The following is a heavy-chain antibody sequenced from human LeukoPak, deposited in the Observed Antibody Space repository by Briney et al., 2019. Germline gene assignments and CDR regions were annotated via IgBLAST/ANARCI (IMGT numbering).Heavy chain of an antibody. CDR1: GFTFSSYG. V-gene: IGHV3-33*01. CDR3: ARVRGELVDY. J-gene: IGHJ4*02. CDR2: IWHDGGNK. D-gene: IGHD3-10*01. Sequence: GRSLRLSCAASGFTFSSYGMHWVRQAPGKGLEWVSIIWHDGGNKYYADSVKGRFTISRDNSKNTLYLQMDSLRAEDTALYYCARVRGELVDYWGQGTLVTVSS.